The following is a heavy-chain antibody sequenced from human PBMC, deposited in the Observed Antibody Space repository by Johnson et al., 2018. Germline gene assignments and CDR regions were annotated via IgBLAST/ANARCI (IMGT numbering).Heavy chain of an antibody. CDR3: TTLTPDCSGGSCYSDYYYMDV. CDR1: GFTFSNAW. CDR2: LKSKTDGGTT. Sequence: VQLVQSGGGLVQPGGSLRLSCAASGFTFSNAWMNWVRQAPGKGLEWVGRLKSKTDGGTTDYAATVKGRFTISRDDSKNTLYLQMNRLKTDGTAVYYCTTLTPDCSGGSCYSDYYYMDVWGKGTTVTVSS. J-gene: IGHJ6*03. D-gene: IGHD2-15*01. V-gene: IGHV3-15*07.